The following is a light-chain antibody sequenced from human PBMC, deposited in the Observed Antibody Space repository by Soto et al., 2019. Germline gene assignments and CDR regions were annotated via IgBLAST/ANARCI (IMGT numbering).Light chain of an antibody. CDR1: SSDIGAYDY. V-gene: IGLV2-14*01. CDR2: EVS. J-gene: IGLJ2*01. CDR3: SSYTSSGTLV. Sequence: QSALTQSASVSGSPGQSITLSCTGTSSDIGAYDYVSWYQHHPGKAPKLIIYEVSNRPSGVSNRFAGSKSGNTASLTISGLQAEDEADYHCSSYTSSGTLVFGGGTKLTVL.